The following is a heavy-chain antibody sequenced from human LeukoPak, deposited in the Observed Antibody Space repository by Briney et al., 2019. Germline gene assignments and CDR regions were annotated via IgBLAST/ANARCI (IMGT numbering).Heavy chain of an antibody. Sequence: PGGSLRLSCAASGFTFSSYGMHWVRQAPGKGLEWVALIWYDGNNKYYADSVKGRFTISRDNSKNTLYLQMNSLRAEDTAVYYCARHDWFDPWGRGTLVTVSS. CDR1: GFTFSSYG. J-gene: IGHJ5*02. CDR3: ARHDWFDP. V-gene: IGHV3-33*01. CDR2: IWYDGNNK.